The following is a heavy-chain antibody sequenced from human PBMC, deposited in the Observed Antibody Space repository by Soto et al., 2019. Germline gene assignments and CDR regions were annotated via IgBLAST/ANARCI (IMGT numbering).Heavy chain of an antibody. CDR1: GYTFTGYY. Sequence: ASVKVSCKASGYTFTGYYMHWVRQAPGQGLEWMGWINPNSGGTNYAQKFQGRVTMTRDTSISTAYMELSRLRSDDTAVYYCAGVPNRGYSYGGDAFDIWGQGTMVTVSS. V-gene: IGHV1-2*02. CDR2: INPNSGGT. CDR3: AGVPNRGYSYGGDAFDI. D-gene: IGHD5-18*01. J-gene: IGHJ3*02.